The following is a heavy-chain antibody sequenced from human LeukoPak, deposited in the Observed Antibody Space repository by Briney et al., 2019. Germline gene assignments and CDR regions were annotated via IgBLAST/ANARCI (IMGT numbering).Heavy chain of an antibody. V-gene: IGHV4-4*07. CDR2: IYTSGST. Sequence: SETLSLTCTVSGGSTSSYYWSWIRQPAGKGLEWIGRIYTSGSTNYNPSLKSRVTMSVDTSKNQFSLKLSSVTAADTAVYYCARDRRYCSSTSCYTFQRQSNWFDPWGQGTLVTVSS. J-gene: IGHJ5*02. D-gene: IGHD2-2*02. CDR3: ARDRRYCSSTSCYTFQRQSNWFDP. CDR1: GGSTSSYY.